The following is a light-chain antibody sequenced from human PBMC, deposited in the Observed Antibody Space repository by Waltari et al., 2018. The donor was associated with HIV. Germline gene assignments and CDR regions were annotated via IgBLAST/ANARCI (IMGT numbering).Light chain of an antibody. Sequence: QSVLTQPPSASGTPGQSVTMSCSGSWSSIGSNYVFWYQQLPGTAPKLLIYRNNRRPSGVPVRFSGSKSGTSASLAISGLRSEDEADYYCAAWDDSLRVWVFGGGTNLAVL. CDR3: AAWDDSLRVWV. CDR2: RNN. V-gene: IGLV1-47*01. CDR1: WSSIGSNY. J-gene: IGLJ3*02.